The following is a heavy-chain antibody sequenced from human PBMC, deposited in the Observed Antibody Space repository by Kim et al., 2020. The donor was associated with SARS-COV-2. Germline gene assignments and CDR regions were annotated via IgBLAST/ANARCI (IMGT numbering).Heavy chain of an antibody. V-gene: IGHV3-33*01. Sequence: GGSPRLSCAASGFTFSSYGMHWVRQAPGKGLEWVAVIWYDGSNKYYADSVKGRFTISRDNSKNTLYLQMNSLRAEDTAVYYCARDKARAMQPINWNDEGRRQWVYYYGMDVWGQGTTVTVSS. CDR1: GFTFSSYG. CDR3: ARDKARAMQPINWNDEGRRQWVYYYGMDV. CDR2: IWYDGSNK. D-gene: IGHD1-1*01. J-gene: IGHJ6*02.